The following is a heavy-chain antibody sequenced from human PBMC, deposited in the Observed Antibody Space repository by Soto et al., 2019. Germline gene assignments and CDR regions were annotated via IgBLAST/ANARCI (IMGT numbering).Heavy chain of an antibody. V-gene: IGHV1-3*01. D-gene: IGHD2-2*01. CDR3: ARDRCSITSCYDDYYYYGMDV. CDR1: GYTFTSYD. Sequence: GASVKVSCKASGYTFTSYDMHWVRQAPGQRLEWMGWINAGNGNTKYAQKFQDRVTITRDISASTAYMELSSLRSEDTAVYYCARDRCSITSCYDDYYYYGMDVWGQGTTVTVSS. CDR2: INAGNGNT. J-gene: IGHJ6*02.